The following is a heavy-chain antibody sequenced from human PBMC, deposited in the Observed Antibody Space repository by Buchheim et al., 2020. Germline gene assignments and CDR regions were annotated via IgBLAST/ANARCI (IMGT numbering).Heavy chain of an antibody. Sequence: QVQLQESGPGLVKPSATLSLTCTVSGASISSYYWSWIRQPPGKGLEWIGYIYYSGSTNSNPSLKSRVTISVDTSKHQLSLKLTSVTAADTAVYYCARVHTNYYDISGYVYYFDYWGQGSL. CDR2: IYYSGST. V-gene: IGHV4-59*01. CDR1: GASISSYY. J-gene: IGHJ4*02. CDR3: ARVHTNYYDISGYVYYFDY. D-gene: IGHD3-22*01.